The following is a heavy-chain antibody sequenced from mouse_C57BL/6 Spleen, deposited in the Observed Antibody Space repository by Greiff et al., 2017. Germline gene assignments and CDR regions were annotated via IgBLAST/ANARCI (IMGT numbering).Heavy chain of an antibody. J-gene: IGHJ4*01. CDR1: GYAFSSYW. CDR2: IYPGDGDT. D-gene: IGHD3-1*01. Sequence: VMLVESGAELVKPGASVKISCKASGYAFSSYWMNWVKQRPGKGLEWIGQIYPGDGDTNYNGKFKGKATLTADKSSSTAYMQLSSLTSEDSAVYSCARSGEKLFYAMDYWGQGTSVTVSS. CDR3: ARSGEKLFYAMDY. V-gene: IGHV1-80*01.